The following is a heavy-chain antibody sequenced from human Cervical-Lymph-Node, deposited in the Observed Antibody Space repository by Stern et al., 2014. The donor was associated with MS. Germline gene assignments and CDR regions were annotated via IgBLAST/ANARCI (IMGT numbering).Heavy chain of an antibody. CDR3: ARTEYTAAGPGLNY. CDR1: GYTFTSYA. J-gene: IGHJ4*02. CDR2: INAGNGNT. V-gene: IGHV1-3*01. Sequence: QVQLGQSGAEVKKPGASVKVSCKASGYTFTSYAMHWVRQAPGQRLAWMGWINAGNGNTKYSQKFQGRVTITRATSASTAYMELSSLRSEDTAVYYWARTEYTAAGPGLNYWGQGTLVTVSS. D-gene: IGHD6-13*01.